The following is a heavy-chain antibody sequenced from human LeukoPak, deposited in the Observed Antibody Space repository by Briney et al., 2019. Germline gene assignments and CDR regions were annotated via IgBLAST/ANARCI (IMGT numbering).Heavy chain of an antibody. Sequence: GASVKVSCKASGYTFTSYGISWVRQAPGQGLEWMGWISTYNGDTNYAQKFQGRVTMTTDTSTNTAYMELRSLRSDDTAVYYCAREGLGELTLDYWGQGTLVTVSS. CDR1: GYTFTSYG. CDR3: AREGLGELTLDY. CDR2: ISTYNGDT. J-gene: IGHJ4*02. D-gene: IGHD3-16*01. V-gene: IGHV1-18*01.